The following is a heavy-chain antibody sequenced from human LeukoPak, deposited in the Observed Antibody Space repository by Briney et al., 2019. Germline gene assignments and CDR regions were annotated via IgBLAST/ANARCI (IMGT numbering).Heavy chain of an antibody. CDR1: GFTFSSYS. Sequence: GGSLRLSCAASGFTFSSYSMNWVRQAPGKGLEWVSSISRSSSYIYYADSVKGRFTISRDNAKNSLYLQMNSLRAEDTAVYYCARVERGYYDSKVAFDIWGQGTKVTVSS. D-gene: IGHD3-22*01. CDR3: ARVERGYYDSKVAFDI. J-gene: IGHJ3*02. CDR2: ISRSSSYI. V-gene: IGHV3-21*01.